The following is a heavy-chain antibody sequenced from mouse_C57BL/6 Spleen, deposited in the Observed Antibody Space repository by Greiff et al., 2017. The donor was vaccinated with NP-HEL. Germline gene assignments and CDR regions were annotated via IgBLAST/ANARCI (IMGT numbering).Heavy chain of an antibody. CDR2: INPSTGGT. D-gene: IGHD2-4*01. CDR3: ASGYDYGFAY. CDR1: GYSFTGYY. V-gene: IGHV1-42*01. J-gene: IGHJ3*01. Sequence: VQLKESGPELVKPGASVKISCKASGYSFTGYYMNWVKQSPEKSLEWIGEINPSTGGTTYNQKFKAKATLTVDKSSSTAYMQLKSLTSEDSAVYYCASGYDYGFAYWGQGTLVTVSA.